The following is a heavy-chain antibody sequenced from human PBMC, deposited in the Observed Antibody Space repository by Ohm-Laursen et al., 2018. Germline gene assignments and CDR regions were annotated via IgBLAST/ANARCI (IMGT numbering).Heavy chain of an antibody. D-gene: IGHD5-24*01. CDR1: GFTFSGSA. Sequence: GSLRLSCSASGFTFSGSAMHWVRQASGKGLEWVGRIRSKANSYATAYAASVKGRFTISRDDSKNTAYLQMNSLKTEDTAVYYCTRVEMATIGAAFDIWGQGTMVTVSS. J-gene: IGHJ3*02. CDR2: IRSKANSYAT. CDR3: TRVEMATIGAAFDI. V-gene: IGHV3-73*01.